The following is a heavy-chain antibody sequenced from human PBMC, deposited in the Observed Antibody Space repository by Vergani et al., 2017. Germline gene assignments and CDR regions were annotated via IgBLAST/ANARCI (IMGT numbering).Heavy chain of an antibody. CDR1: GYTFTSYG. D-gene: IGHD5-18*01. V-gene: IGHV1-69*13. Sequence: QVQLVQSGAEVKKPGASVKVSCKASGYTFTSYGISWVRQAPGQGLEWMGRIIPIFGTANYAQKFQGRVTITADASTSTAYMELSSLRSEDTAVYYCARELVDTAMVGYWGQGTLVTVSS. CDR3: ARELVDTAMVGY. J-gene: IGHJ4*02. CDR2: IIPIFGTA.